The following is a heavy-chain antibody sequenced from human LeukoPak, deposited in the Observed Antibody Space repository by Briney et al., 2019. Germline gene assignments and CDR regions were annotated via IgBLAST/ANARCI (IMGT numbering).Heavy chain of an antibody. CDR3: ARGGGAFDI. J-gene: IGHJ3*02. CDR2: TYYRSKWFS. Sequence: SQTLSLTCAFSGDSVSSNSTAWNWIRQSPSRGLEWLGRTYYRSKWFSDYAVSVKSRLTINPDTSKNQFSLQLNSVTPENTAVYYCARGGGAFDIWGQGTMVIVSS. V-gene: IGHV6-1*01. CDR1: GDSVSSNSTA.